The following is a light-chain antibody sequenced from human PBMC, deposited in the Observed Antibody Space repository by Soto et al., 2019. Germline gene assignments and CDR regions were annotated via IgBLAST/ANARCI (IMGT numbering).Light chain of an antibody. J-gene: IGKJ1*01. CDR2: DAS. CDR1: QSIRNY. Sequence: DIQMTQSPSSLSASVGDRVTITCRASQSIRNYLNWYQQKPGKAPKLLIYDASNLQSGVPSRFSGSGSGTYFTLTISSLQPEDFATYYCQQSYSTLETFGQGTKV. CDR3: QQSYSTLET. V-gene: IGKV1-39*01.